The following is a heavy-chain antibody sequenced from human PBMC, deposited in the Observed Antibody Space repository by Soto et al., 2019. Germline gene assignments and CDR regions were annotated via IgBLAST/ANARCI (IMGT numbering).Heavy chain of an antibody. Sequence: ASVKVSCKASGYTFPSYGISWVRQAPGQGLEWMGWISAYNGNTNYAQKLQGRVTMTTDTSTSTAYMELRSLRSDDTAVYYCARESLGYCSGGSCYGPNWFDPWGQGTLVTVSS. CDR2: ISAYNGNT. D-gene: IGHD2-15*01. J-gene: IGHJ5*02. CDR3: ARESLGYCSGGSCYGPNWFDP. V-gene: IGHV1-18*01. CDR1: GYTFPSYG.